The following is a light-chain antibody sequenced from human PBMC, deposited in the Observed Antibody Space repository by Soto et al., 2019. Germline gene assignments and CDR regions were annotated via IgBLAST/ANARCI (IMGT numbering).Light chain of an antibody. CDR1: QSVSSNY. Sequence: EIVLTQSPGTLSLSPGERATLSCRASQSVSSNYLAWYQQNPGQAPRLLIYAASSRATGIPDRFSGSGTGTAFTVTISRFEAVDFAEYYWQQYGSLFIFGQGTKLEIK. J-gene: IGKJ2*01. CDR3: QQYGSLFI. CDR2: AAS. V-gene: IGKV3-20*01.